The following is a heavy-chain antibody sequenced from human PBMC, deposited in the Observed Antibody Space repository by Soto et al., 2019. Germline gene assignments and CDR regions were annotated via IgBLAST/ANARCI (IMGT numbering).Heavy chain of an antibody. J-gene: IGHJ6*02. D-gene: IGHD5-18*01. Sequence: GGSLRLSCAASGFTFSSYEMNWVRQAPGKGLEWVSYISSSGSTIYYADSVKGRFTISRDNAKNSLYLQMNSLRTEDTAVFYCAKEGRRGYSYGYYGMDVWGQGTTVTVSS. CDR2: ISSSGSTI. CDR3: AKEGRRGYSYGYYGMDV. CDR1: GFTFSSYE. V-gene: IGHV3-48*03.